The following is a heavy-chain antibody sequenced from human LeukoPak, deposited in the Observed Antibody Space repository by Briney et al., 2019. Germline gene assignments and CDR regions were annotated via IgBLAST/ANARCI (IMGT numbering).Heavy chain of an antibody. Sequence: PGGSLRLSCAASGFTFSSYSMNWVRQAPGKGLEWVSSISSSSSYIYYADSVKGRFTISRDNAKNSLYLQMNSLRAEDTAVYYCARGHGGGSGWYVFDYWGQGTLVTVSS. CDR1: GFTFSSYS. CDR3: ARGHGGGSGWYVFDY. CDR2: ISSSSSYI. J-gene: IGHJ4*02. V-gene: IGHV3-21*01. D-gene: IGHD6-19*01.